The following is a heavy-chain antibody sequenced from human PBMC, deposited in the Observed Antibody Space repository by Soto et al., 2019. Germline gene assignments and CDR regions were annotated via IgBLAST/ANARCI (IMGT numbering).Heavy chain of an antibody. CDR3: ASMQWLVTEWYLDL. D-gene: IGHD6-19*01. CDR1: GFTFSSYS. J-gene: IGHJ2*01. V-gene: IGHV3-48*04. CDR2: ISSSSSTI. Sequence: GGSLRLSCAASGFTFSSYSMNWVRQAPGKGLEGVSYISSSSSTIYYADSVKGRFTISRDNAKNSLYLQMNSLRAEDTAVYYCASMQWLVTEWYLDLWGRGTLVTVSS.